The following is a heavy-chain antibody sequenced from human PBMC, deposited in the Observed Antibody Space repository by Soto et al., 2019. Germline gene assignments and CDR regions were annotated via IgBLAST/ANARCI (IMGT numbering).Heavy chain of an antibody. D-gene: IGHD3-3*01. Sequence: EVQVVESGGGLVQPGGSLRLSCAASGFTFSSNSMNWVRQAPGKGLEWISYIRSSSSTIYADSVKGRFTISRDNAKNSLYLQMNSLRDDDTAVYYCARVIWSGHLTSDLWGQGTLVTVSS. J-gene: IGHJ5*02. CDR3: ARVIWSGHLTSDL. CDR2: IRSSSSTI. CDR1: GFTFSSNS. V-gene: IGHV3-48*02.